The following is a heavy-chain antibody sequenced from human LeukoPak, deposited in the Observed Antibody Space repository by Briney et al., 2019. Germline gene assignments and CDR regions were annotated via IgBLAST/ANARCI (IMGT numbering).Heavy chain of an antibody. J-gene: IGHJ2*01. CDR2: MNPNSGNT. Sequence: ASVKVSCKASGYTFTSYDINWVRQATGQGLEWMGWMNPNSGNTGYAQKFQGRVTMTRDTSTSTVYMELSSLRSEDTAVYYCARVSVTDRWYFDLWGRGTLVTVSS. D-gene: IGHD2-21*02. CDR3: ARVSVTDRWYFDL. CDR1: GYTFTSYD. V-gene: IGHV1-8*01.